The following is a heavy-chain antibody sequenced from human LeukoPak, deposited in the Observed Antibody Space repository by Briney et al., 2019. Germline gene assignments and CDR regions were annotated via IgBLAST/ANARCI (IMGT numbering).Heavy chain of an antibody. J-gene: IGHJ4*02. Sequence: PGGSLRLSCSASGFIFNKYAMHWVRQAPGKGLEFVSTISINGDNTYYADSVKGRFTIFRDNSKNTLYLQMRSLRVKDTAVYYCVKDHEYSYDHWGRGTLVTVSS. CDR3: VKDHEYSYDH. V-gene: IGHV3-64D*06. CDR2: ISINGDNT. D-gene: IGHD5-18*01. CDR1: GFIFNKYA.